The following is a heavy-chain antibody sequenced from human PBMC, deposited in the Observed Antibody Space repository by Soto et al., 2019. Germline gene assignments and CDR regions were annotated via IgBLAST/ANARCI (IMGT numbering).Heavy chain of an antibody. CDR1: GGSVSSGSYY. J-gene: IGHJ6*02. Sequence: PSETLSLTCTVSGGSVSSGSYYWSWIRQPPGKGLGWIGYIYYSGSTNYNPSLKSRVTISVDTSKNQFSLKLSSVTAADTAVYYCARDGSIGGSDYYYYYGMDVWGQGTTVTVSS. V-gene: IGHV4-61*01. CDR3: ARDGSIGGSDYYYYYGMDV. CDR2: IYYSGST. D-gene: IGHD2-15*01.